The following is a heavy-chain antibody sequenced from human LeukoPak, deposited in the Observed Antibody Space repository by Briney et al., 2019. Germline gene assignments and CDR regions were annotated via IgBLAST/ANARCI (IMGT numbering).Heavy chain of an antibody. CDR1: GFTFSSYS. CDR3: VRRASTDYYYYYGMDV. D-gene: IGHD2-2*01. J-gene: IGHJ6*02. V-gene: IGHV3-48*01. Sequence: PGGSLRLSCAASGFTFSSYSMNWVRQAPGKGLEWVSSISSGSNTIYYADSVKGRFTISRDNAKNLLYLQMNSLRAEDTAVYYCVRRASTDYYYYYGMDVWGQGTTVTVSS. CDR2: ISSGSNTI.